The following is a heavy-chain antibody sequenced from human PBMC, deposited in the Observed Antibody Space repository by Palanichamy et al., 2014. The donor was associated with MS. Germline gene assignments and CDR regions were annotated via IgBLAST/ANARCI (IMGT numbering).Heavy chain of an antibody. V-gene: IGHV1-18*01. CDR2: ISPNNGKT. CDR3: AREAGGY. D-gene: IGHD3-10*01. CDR1: GYIFTQNG. J-gene: IGHJ4*02. Sequence: QIELVQSGPEVKKPGASVKVSCTATGYIFTQNGISWVRQAPGQGLEWMGWISPNNGKTNHAPKFQGRVTLTTDTSTGTAYMELRNLTSDDTALYFCAREAGGYWGQGTLVAVSS.